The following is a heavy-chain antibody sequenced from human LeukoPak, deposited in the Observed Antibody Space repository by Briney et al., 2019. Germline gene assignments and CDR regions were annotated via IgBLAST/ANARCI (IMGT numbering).Heavy chain of an antibody. CDR1: GDSITNSNFY. D-gene: IGHD3-9*01. J-gene: IGHJ4*02. CDR2: IFHSGST. V-gene: IGHV4-39*01. CDR3: AGRGIVTGYFDF. Sequence: SQTLSLTCTVSGDSITNSNFYWGWIRQSPGKGLEWIGSIFHSGSTNYNPSLKSRVTISVDTSKNQFYLRVRSVTAAETALYYCAGRGIVTGYFDFWGRGTLVTVSS.